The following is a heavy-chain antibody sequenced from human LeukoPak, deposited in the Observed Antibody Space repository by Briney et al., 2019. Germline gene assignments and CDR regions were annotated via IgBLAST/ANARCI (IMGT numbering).Heavy chain of an antibody. V-gene: IGHV3-15*01. CDR1: GFTFSSAW. J-gene: IGHJ4*02. CDR3: TTESYDSSGYYSPAPY. D-gene: IGHD3-22*01. Sequence: PGGSLRLSCAASGFTFSSAWMSWVRQAPGKGLEWVGRIKSKTDGETTDYAAPVKGRFTISRDDSKNTLYLQMNSLKTEDTAVYYCTTESYDSSGYYSPAPYWGQGTLVTVSS. CDR2: IKSKTDGETT.